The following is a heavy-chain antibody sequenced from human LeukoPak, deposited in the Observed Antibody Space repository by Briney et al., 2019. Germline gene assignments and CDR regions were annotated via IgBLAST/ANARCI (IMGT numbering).Heavy chain of an antibody. CDR3: ARKRYRSSWYRPYFDY. D-gene: IGHD6-13*01. V-gene: IGHV4-34*01. CDR1: GGAFSGDY. CDR2: INHSGST. Sequence: PSETLSLTCAVYGGAFSGDYWSWIRQPPGKGLEWIGEINHSGSTNYNPSLKSRVTISVDTSKNQFSLKLSSVTAADTAVYYCARKRYRSSWYRPYFDYWGQGTLVTVSS. J-gene: IGHJ4*02.